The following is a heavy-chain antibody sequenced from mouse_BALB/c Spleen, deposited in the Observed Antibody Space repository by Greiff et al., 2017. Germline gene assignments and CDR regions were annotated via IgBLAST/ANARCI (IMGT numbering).Heavy chain of an antibody. CDR2: ISSGGSYT. CDR1: GFTFSSYG. D-gene: IGHD2-4*01. V-gene: IGHV5-6*01. Sequence: EVMLVESGGDLVKPGGSLKLSCAASGFTFSSYGMSWVRQTPDKRLEWVATISSGGSYTYYPDSVKGRFTISRDNAKNTLYLQMSSLKSEDTAMYYCARASTMITKGTSYFDYWGQGTTLTVSS. CDR3: ARASTMITKGTSYFDY. J-gene: IGHJ2*01.